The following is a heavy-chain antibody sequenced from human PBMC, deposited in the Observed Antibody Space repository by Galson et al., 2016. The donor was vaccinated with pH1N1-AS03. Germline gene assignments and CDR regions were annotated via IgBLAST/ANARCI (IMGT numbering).Heavy chain of an antibody. CDR2: ISAYSGDA. D-gene: IGHD4-17*01. CDR1: GYSFPTYS. CDR3: ARAHYNADYVPDF. J-gene: IGHJ4*02. Sequence: SVKVSCKASGYSFPTYSFNWVRRAPGQGLEWLGWISAYSGDAHYARKFQGRVTLTTDTSTSTAYMELRSLTSDDTAVYYCARAHYNADYVPDFWGQGTLVTVSS. V-gene: IGHV1-18*04.